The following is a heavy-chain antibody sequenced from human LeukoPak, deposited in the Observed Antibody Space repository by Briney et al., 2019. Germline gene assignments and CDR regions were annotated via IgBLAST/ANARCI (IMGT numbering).Heavy chain of an antibody. CDR1: GFTFSSYS. J-gene: IGHJ6*02. Sequence: GGSLRLSCAASGFTFSSYSMNWVRQAPGKGLEWVSSISSSSSYIYYADSVKGRFTISRDNAKNSLYLQMNSLRAEDTAVYYCARGRVVPAARATGYGMDVWGQGTTVTVSS. CDR3: ARGRVVPAARATGYGMDV. D-gene: IGHD2-2*01. V-gene: IGHV3-21*01. CDR2: ISSSSSYI.